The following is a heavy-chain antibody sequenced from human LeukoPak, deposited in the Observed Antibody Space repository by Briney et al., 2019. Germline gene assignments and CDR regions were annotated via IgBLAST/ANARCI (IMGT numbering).Heavy chain of an antibody. CDR1: GASISSGHYW. D-gene: IGHD2-2*02. CDR3: ATSDGYCSSTTCYNPFDS. CDR2: IYYSGSS. Sequence: SETLSLTCTVSGASISSGHYWWSWLRQHPGTGLEWIGYIYYSGSSLYNPSLKSRASMSLDTSKNQFSLELSSVTAADTAVYYCATSDGYCSSTTCYNPFDSWGQGTLVTVSS. V-gene: IGHV4-31*03. J-gene: IGHJ4*02.